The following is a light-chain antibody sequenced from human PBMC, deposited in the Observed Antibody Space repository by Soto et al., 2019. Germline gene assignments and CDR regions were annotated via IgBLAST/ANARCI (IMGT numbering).Light chain of an antibody. Sequence: DIQMTQSPSTLSASVGDRVTITCWASQSISSWLAWYQQKPGKAPKLLIYKASNLESGVPSRFSGSGSGTEFTLTISSLQPDDFATYYCQQYNSFSWTFGQGTRVEIK. J-gene: IGKJ1*01. CDR3: QQYNSFSWT. CDR1: QSISSW. V-gene: IGKV1-5*03. CDR2: KAS.